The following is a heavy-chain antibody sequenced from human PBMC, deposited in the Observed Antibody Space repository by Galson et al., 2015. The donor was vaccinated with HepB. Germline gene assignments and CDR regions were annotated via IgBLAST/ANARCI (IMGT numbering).Heavy chain of an antibody. D-gene: IGHD3-10*01. CDR1: GGSISSYY. J-gene: IGHJ4*02. CDR2: IYYSGST. Sequence: QVQLQESGPGLVKPSETLSLTCTVSGGSISSYYWSWIRQPPGKGLEWIGYIYYSGSTNYNPSLKSRVTISVDTSKNQFSLKPSSVTAADTAVYYCARAPVRLIFDYWGQGTLVTVSS. CDR3: ARAPVRLIFDY. V-gene: IGHV4-59*01.